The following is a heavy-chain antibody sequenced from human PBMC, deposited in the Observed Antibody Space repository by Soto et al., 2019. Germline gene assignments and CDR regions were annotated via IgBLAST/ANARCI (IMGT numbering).Heavy chain of an antibody. J-gene: IGHJ6*03. Sequence: PGGSLRVSCAASGFTFSSYAMSWVRQAPGKGLEWVSIITDSGGSTYHADSVKGRFTISRDNSKNTLYLQMNSLRAEDTAVYYCAKTILTLGVVILYSMAVWGKGTTVTVSS. CDR3: AKTILTLGVVILYSMAV. V-gene: IGHV3-23*01. D-gene: IGHD3-3*01. CDR1: GFTFSSYA. CDR2: ITDSGGST.